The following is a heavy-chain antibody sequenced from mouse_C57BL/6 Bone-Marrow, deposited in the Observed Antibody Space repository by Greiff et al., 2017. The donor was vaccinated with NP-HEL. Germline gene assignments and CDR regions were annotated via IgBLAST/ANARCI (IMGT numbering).Heavy chain of an antibody. CDR1: GFTFSSYA. Sequence: EVQVVESGGGLVKPGGSLKLSCAASGFTFSSYAMSWVRQTPEKRLEWVATISDGGSYTYYPDNVKGRFTISRDNAKNNLYLQMSHLKSEDTAMYYCARDLSYYGSSGDYWGQGTTLTVSS. CDR2: ISDGGSYT. CDR3: ARDLSYYGSSGDY. J-gene: IGHJ2*01. D-gene: IGHD1-1*01. V-gene: IGHV5-4*01.